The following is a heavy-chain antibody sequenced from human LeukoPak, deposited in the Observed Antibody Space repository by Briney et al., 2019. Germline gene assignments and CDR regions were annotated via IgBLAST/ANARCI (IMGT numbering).Heavy chain of an antibody. CDR2: IRDSGGRT. CDR3: AKRGVVIRVILVGFHREAYYFDS. J-gene: IGHJ4*02. Sequence: GGSLRLSCAVSGITLSNYGMSWVRQAPGKGLEWVAGIRDSGGRTNYADSVKGRFTISRDNPKNTLYLQMNSLRAEDTAVYFCAKRGVVIRVILVGFHREAYYFDSWGQGALVTVSS. D-gene: IGHD3-22*01. V-gene: IGHV3-23*01. CDR1: GITLSNYG.